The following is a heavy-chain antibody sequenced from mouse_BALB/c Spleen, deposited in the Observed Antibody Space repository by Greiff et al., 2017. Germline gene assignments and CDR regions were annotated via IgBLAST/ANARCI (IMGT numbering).Heavy chain of an antibody. CDR3: AKAYGSSSFAY. V-gene: IGHV3-2*02. Sequence: ESGPGLVKPSQSLSLTCTVTGYSITSDYAWNWIRQFPGNKLEWMGYISYSGSTSYNPSLKSRISITRDTSKNQFFLQLNSVTTEDTATYYCAKAYGSSSFAYWGQGTLVTVSA. D-gene: IGHD1-1*01. CDR1: GYSITSDYA. J-gene: IGHJ3*01. CDR2: ISYSGST.